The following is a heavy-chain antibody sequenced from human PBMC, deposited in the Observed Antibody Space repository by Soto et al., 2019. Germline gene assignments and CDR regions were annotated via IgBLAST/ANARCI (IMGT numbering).Heavy chain of an antibody. CDR1: GGSISSGGYS. CDR2: IYHSGST. CDR3: ARDGSSTTRGYYGMDV. Sequence: PSETLSLTCAVSGGSISSGGYSWSWIRQPPGKGLEWIGYIYHSGSTYYNPSLKSRVTISVDRSKNQFSLKLSSVTAADTAVYYCARDGSSTTRGYYGMDVWGQGTTVTVSS. V-gene: IGHV4-30-2*01. D-gene: IGHD2-2*01. J-gene: IGHJ6*02.